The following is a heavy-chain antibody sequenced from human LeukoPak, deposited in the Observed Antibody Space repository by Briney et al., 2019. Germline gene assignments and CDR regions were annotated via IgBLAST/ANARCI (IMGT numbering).Heavy chain of an antibody. D-gene: IGHD4-4*01. CDR3: AKDPRRYSNYFDY. CDR2: ISGSGGST. J-gene: IGHJ4*02. V-gene: IGHV3-23*01. Sequence: PGGSLRLSCAASGFTFSSYAMSWVRQAPGKGLEWVSAISGSGGSTYYADSVKGRFTIPRDNSKNTLYLQMNSLRAEDTAVYYCAKDPRRYSNYFDYWGQGTLVTVSS. CDR1: GFTFSSYA.